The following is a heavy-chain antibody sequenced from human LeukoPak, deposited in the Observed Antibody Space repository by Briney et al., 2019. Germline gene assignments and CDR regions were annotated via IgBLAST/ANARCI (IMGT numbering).Heavy chain of an antibody. Sequence: GGSLRLSCAASGFTFSSYGMHWVRQAPGKGLEWVALIWYDGSNTYYVDSVKGRFIISRDNSKNTHYLQMNSLRAEDTAVYYCARGAIFGVVLTNWFDPWGQGTLVTVSS. CDR3: ARGAIFGVVLTNWFDP. J-gene: IGHJ5*02. D-gene: IGHD3-3*01. CDR2: IWYDGSNT. CDR1: GFTFSSYG. V-gene: IGHV3-33*01.